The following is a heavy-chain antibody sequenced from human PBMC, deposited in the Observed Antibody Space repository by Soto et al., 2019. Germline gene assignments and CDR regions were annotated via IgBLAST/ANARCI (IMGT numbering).Heavy chain of an antibody. Sequence: EVQLLESGGGLVQPGGSLRLSCAASGFTFNSFDLGWVRQAPGKGLEWVSAISNSGVRAYYADSVKGRFTISRDNSKKTLSLQMNSLSAEDTAVYYCAKDSRRSSGWYYFYHWGQGTLVTVSS. CDR1: GFTFNSFD. D-gene: IGHD6-19*01. CDR2: ISNSGVRA. J-gene: IGHJ4*02. V-gene: IGHV3-23*01. CDR3: AKDSRRSSGWYYFYH.